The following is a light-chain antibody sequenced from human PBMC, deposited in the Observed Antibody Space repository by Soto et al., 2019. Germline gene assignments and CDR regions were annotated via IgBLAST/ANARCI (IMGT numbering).Light chain of an antibody. CDR3: QVREVWPS. J-gene: IGKJ1*01. Sequence: IVLTQSPVTLALSPAESAVLSCRASQSVSTSLPWYQHKPGQAPRLFIYAASKRAPGIPARFTGSWSGTDFTLTISSLEPEDIAVYHCQVREVWPSFGQGTKVEIK. CDR1: QSVSTS. V-gene: IGKV3-11*01. CDR2: AAS.